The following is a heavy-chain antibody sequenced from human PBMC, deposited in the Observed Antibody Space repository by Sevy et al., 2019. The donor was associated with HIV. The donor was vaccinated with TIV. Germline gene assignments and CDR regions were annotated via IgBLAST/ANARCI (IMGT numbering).Heavy chain of an antibody. D-gene: IGHD1-1*01. CDR2: ISSTTGHT. V-gene: IGHV3-11*06. CDR3: ARSLKDWTPSAGH. J-gene: IGHJ4*02. CDR1: GFTFSDYY. Sequence: GGSLRLSCTASGFTFSDYYMSWIRQAPGKGLECVSFISSTTGHTNYADSVKGRFTISRDNAKNSLYLQMNNLRAEDTAVYYCARSLKDWTPSAGHWGQGTLVTVSS.